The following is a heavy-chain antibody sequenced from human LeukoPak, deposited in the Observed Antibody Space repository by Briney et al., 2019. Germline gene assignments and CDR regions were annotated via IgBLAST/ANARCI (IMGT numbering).Heavy chain of an antibody. D-gene: IGHD4-11*01. CDR1: GYTFTGYC. Sequence: ASVKVSCKASGYTFTGYCMHWVRQAPGQGLEWMGWINPNSGGTNYAQKFQGRVTMTRDTSISTAYMELSRLRSDDTAVYYCASYSKRRYYYYYYMDVWGKGTTVTVSS. V-gene: IGHV1-2*02. J-gene: IGHJ6*03. CDR3: ASYSKRRYYYYYYMDV. CDR2: INPNSGGT.